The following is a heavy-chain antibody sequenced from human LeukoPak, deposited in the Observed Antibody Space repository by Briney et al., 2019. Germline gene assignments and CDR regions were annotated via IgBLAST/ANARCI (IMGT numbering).Heavy chain of an antibody. J-gene: IGHJ4*02. CDR3: AKTDRWLVIANFDY. D-gene: IGHD2-21*01. Sequence: PAGSLRLSSAASGFTFSSYAMSWVRQAPGKGLERVSAISGSGGSTYYADSVKGRFTISRDNSKNTLYLQMNSLRAEDTAVYYCAKTDRWLVIANFDYWGQGTLVTVSS. CDR1: GFTFSSYA. V-gene: IGHV3-23*01. CDR2: ISGSGGST.